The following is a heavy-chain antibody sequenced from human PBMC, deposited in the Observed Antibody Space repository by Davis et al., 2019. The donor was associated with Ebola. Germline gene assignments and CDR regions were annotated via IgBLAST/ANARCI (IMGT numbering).Heavy chain of an antibody. Sequence: SLKISCAASGFTFDDYAMHWVWQVPGKGLEWVSGVSWNSGSIGYADSVKGRFTISRDNAKNSLYLQLDSLRAEDTALYFCAKGGAGSYPGDYWGQGTLVTVSS. CDR1: GFTFDDYA. CDR2: VSWNSGSI. V-gene: IGHV3-9*01. D-gene: IGHD3-10*01. CDR3: AKGGAGSYPGDY. J-gene: IGHJ4*02.